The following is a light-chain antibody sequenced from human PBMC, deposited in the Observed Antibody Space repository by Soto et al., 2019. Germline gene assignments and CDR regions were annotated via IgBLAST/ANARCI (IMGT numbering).Light chain of an antibody. Sequence: ELVLTQSPGTLSLSTGERATLXXWSRQSVSSSYLAWYQQKPGQAPRXXIYDASSRATGIPDRFSGSGAGTDFTLTISSLQPDDFATYYCQHYNSYSEAFGQGTKVDIK. CDR1: QSVSSSY. CDR2: DAS. V-gene: IGKV3-20*01. CDR3: QHYNSYSEA. J-gene: IGKJ1*01.